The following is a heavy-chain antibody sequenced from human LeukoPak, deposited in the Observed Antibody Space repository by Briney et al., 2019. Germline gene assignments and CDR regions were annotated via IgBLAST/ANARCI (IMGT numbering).Heavy chain of an antibody. CDR3: ARLNDFWSGYLDY. J-gene: IGHJ4*02. V-gene: IGHV5-51*01. Sequence: GESPKIFRWGSGYSFSSYWIDWGRQIPGQGLEWMGIIYPGDSDTRYSPFFQGQVTISADKSISTAYLQWSSLKASGTAMYYCARLNDFWSGYLDYWGQGTLVTVSS. CDR2: IYPGDSDT. CDR1: GYSFSSYW. D-gene: IGHD3-3*01.